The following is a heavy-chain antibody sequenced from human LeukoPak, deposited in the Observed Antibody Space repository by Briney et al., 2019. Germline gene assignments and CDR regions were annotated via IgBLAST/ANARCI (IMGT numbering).Heavy chain of an antibody. CDR1: GFTFSNFA. CDR2: ISGSSSTI. V-gene: IGHV3-48*01. D-gene: IGHD2-2*01. J-gene: IGHJ4*02. Sequence: PGGSLTLSCAASGFTFSNFAMNWVRQAPGKGLEWVPYISGSSSTINYADSVKGRFTISRDNAKNSLYLQMNSLRAEDTAVYYCARNLPAADYWGQGTLVTVSS. CDR3: ARNLPAADY.